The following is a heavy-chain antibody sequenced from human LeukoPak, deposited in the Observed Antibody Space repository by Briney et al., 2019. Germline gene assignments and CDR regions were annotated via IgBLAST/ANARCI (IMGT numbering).Heavy chain of an antibody. V-gene: IGHV3-48*04. CDR1: EFTFSDYS. Sequence: GGSLRLSCAASEFTFSDYSMNWVRQAPGKGLEWVSYISSSGSTIYYADSVKGRFTISRDNAKNSLYLQMNSLRAEDTAVYYCAELGITMIGGVWGKGTTVTISS. D-gene: IGHD3-10*02. J-gene: IGHJ6*04. CDR2: ISSSGSTI. CDR3: AELGITMIGGV.